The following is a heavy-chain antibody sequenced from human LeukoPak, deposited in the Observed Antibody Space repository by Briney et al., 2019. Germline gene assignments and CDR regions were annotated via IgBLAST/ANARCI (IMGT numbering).Heavy chain of an antibody. CDR1: GFTVSSYG. CDR2: ISYDGSNK. CDR3: AKTDRSGGY. J-gene: IGHJ4*02. Sequence: PGGSLRLSCAASGFTVSSYGMHWVRQAPGKGLEWVAVISYDGSNKYYADSVKGRYTISRDNSKNTLYLQMNSLRAENTAVYYCAKTDRSGGYWGQGTLVTVSS. V-gene: IGHV3-30*18. D-gene: IGHD3-10*01.